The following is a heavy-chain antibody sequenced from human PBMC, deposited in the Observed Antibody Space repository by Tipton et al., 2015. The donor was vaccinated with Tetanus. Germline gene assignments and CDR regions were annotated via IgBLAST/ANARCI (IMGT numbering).Heavy chain of an antibody. CDR1: GYTFTGYD. CDR3: ARDTLLGQQLPTNAFDI. Sequence: QLVQSGAEVKRPGASVKVSCKSSGYTFTGYDVSWVRQAPGQGLEWMGWINTHNGDTNYAQRFEGRVTMTTDTSTTTAYMELRGLRSDDTAVYYCARDTLLGQQLPTNAFDIWGQGTMVTVSS. D-gene: IGHD6-13*01. CDR2: INTHNGDT. J-gene: IGHJ3*02. V-gene: IGHV1-18*01.